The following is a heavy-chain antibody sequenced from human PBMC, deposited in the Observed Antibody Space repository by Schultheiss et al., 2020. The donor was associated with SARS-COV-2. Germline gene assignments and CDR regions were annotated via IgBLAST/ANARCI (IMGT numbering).Heavy chain of an antibody. CDR2: ISSSGSTI. J-gene: IGHJ4*02. V-gene: IGHV3-11*01. CDR1: GFTFSDYY. CDR3: ARVTRGITIFGVVTEYYFDY. Sequence: GGSLRLSCAASGFTFSDYYMSWIRQAPGKGLEWVSYISSSGSTIYYADSVKGRFTISRDNAKNSLYLQMNSLRAEDTAVYYCARVTRGITIFGVVTEYYFDYWGQGTLVTVSS. D-gene: IGHD3-3*01.